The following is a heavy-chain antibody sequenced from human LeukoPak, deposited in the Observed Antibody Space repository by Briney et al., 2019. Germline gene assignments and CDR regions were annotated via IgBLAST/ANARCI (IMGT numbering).Heavy chain of an antibody. CDR1: GFSFTTYA. V-gene: IGHV3-23*01. Sequence: PGESLRLSCAASGFSFTTYAVSWVRQAPGKGLEWVSVISGDGLRTYYADSVKGRFTISRDNSKNTLFLQMNSLRAEDTAIYYCTLHYDYVWETYSYDYWGQGTLVTVSS. CDR2: ISGDGLRT. CDR3: TLHYDYVWETYSYDY. J-gene: IGHJ4*02. D-gene: IGHD3-16*01.